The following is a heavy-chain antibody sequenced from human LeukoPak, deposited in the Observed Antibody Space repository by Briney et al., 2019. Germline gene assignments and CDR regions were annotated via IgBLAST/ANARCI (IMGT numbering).Heavy chain of an antibody. CDR1: GFTFNIYA. CDR3: AALQWLVPTDAFDI. CDR2: IGGSGGDT. V-gene: IGHV3-23*01. D-gene: IGHD6-19*01. J-gene: IGHJ3*02. Sequence: GGSLRLSCAASGFTFNIYAMSWVSQAPGKGLEWVSVIGGSGGDTYYADSVKGRFTISRDNSKNTLYLQMNSLRAEDTAVYYCAALQWLVPTDAFDIWGQGTMVTVSS.